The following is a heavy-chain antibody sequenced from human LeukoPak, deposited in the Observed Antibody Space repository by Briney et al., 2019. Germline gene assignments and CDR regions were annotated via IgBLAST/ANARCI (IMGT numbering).Heavy chain of an antibody. D-gene: IGHD3-10*01. V-gene: IGHV3-23*01. CDR3: AKDGREGRMVRGTH. CDR2: ISGSGGST. Sequence: GGSLRLSCAASGFTFGSYAVSWVRQAPGKGLEWVSAISGSGGSTYYADSVKGRFTISRDNSKNTLYLQMNSLRAEDTAVYYCAKDGREGRMVRGTHWGXGTLVTVSS. J-gene: IGHJ4*01. CDR1: GFTFGSYA.